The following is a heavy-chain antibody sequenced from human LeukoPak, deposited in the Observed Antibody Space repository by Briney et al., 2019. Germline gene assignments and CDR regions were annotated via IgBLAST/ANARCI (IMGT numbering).Heavy chain of an antibody. D-gene: IGHD2-2*02. J-gene: IGHJ5*02. CDR3: ARDLWYCSSTSCYKGRRSGSFAP. V-gene: IGHV1-69*13. CDR2: IIPIFGTA. Sequence: SVKVSCKASGGTFSSYAISWVRQAPGQGLEWMGGIIPIFGTANYAQKFQGRVTITADESTSTAYMELSSLRSEDTAVYYCARDLWYCSSTSCYKGRRSGSFAPWGQGTLVTVSS. CDR1: GGTFSSYA.